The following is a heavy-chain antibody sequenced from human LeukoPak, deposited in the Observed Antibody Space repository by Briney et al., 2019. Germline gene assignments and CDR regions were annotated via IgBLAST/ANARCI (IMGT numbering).Heavy chain of an antibody. D-gene: IGHD3-3*01. CDR2: IKQDGSEK. V-gene: IGHV3-7*01. J-gene: IGHJ3*02. CDR1: GFTFSSYW. CDR3: ARDSGDFWSGSPFDI. Sequence: GGSLRLSCAASGFTFSSYWMSWVRQAPGKGLEWVANIKQDGSEKYYVDSVKGRFTISRDNAKNSLYLQMNSLRAEDTAVYYCARDSGDFWSGSPFDIWGQGTMVTVSS.